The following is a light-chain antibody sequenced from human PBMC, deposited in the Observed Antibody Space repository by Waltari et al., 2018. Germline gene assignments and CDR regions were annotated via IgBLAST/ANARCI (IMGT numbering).Light chain of an antibody. CDR1: QSISNY. V-gene: IGKV1-39*01. CDR3: QQSYSAPWT. Sequence: DIQMTQSPSPLSASVGGSVTITCRASQSISNYLNWYQQNPGKVPNLLIYAASSLQSGVPSRFTGSGSGTDFTLTITSLQPEDFAIYYCQQSYSAPWTFGQGTKVEI. J-gene: IGKJ1*01. CDR2: AAS.